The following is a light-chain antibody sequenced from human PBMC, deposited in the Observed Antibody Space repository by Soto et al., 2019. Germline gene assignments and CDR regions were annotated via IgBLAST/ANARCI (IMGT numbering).Light chain of an antibody. J-gene: IGKJ1*01. CDR1: QSINDN. CDR3: LQDYGDSWT. V-gene: IGKV3-15*01. CDR2: RTS. Sequence: EIVMTQSPATLSVSPGERATLSCRASQSINDNLAWYQQKPGQAPRLLMFRTSTRATGFPARFSAGGSGTDFNLTISSLQSEDFASYYCLQDYGDSWTFGQGTKVEIE.